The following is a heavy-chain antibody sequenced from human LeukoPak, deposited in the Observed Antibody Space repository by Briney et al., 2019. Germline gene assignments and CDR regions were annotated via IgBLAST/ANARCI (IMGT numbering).Heavy chain of an antibody. D-gene: IGHD3-10*01. J-gene: IGHJ4*02. CDR2: ISPYNGNT. CDR1: GYTFTNYG. CDR3: ARGSRRFGELSELLDY. Sequence: GASVKVSCKASGYTFTNYGISWVRQAPGQGLEWMGWISPYNGNTNYAQKFQGRVTMTTDTSTSTAYMELRSLRSDDTAVYYCARGSRRFGELSELLDYWGQGTLVTVSS. V-gene: IGHV1-18*01.